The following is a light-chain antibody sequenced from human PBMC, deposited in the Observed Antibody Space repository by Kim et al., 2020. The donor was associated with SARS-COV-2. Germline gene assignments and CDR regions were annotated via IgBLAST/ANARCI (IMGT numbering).Light chain of an antibody. CDR3: QQYNDWPWT. CDR2: DSS. Sequence: EIVMTQSPATLSVSPGERATLSCRASQSAGTTLAWYQHKPGQAPRLLISDSSPRATGITARFSGSGSGAEYTLSISSVQSEDFALYYCQQYNDWPWTFGPGTKVDIK. V-gene: IGKV3-15*01. J-gene: IGKJ1*01. CDR1: QSAGTT.